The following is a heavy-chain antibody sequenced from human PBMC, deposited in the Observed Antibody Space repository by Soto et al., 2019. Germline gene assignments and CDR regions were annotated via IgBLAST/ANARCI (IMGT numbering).Heavy chain of an antibody. J-gene: IGHJ4*02. CDR2: INHSGST. CDR3: ARGRPPSSSIAARRSTRFAS. D-gene: IGHD6-6*01. CDR1: GGSCSGYY. Sequence: PSETLSLTCAVYGGSCSGYYWSWIRQPPGKGLEGIGEINHSGSTNYNPSLKSRVTISVDTSKNQVSLKLSSVTAADTAVYYCARGRPPSSSIAARRSTRFASGGPGTLVTVSS. V-gene: IGHV4-34*01.